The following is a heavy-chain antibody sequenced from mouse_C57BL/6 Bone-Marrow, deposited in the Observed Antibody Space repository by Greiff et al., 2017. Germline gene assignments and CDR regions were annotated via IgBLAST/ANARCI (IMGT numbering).Heavy chain of an antibody. CDR2: ISDGGGYT. Sequence: EVQRLESGGGLVKPGGSLKLSCAASGFTFSSYAMSWVRQTPEKRLEWVATISDGGGYTYYPDNVKGRCTLTRDNAKNTVYLQMSHLKSEDSAVYYCARADPYYSNYAWFADWGKGTLVTVSA. J-gene: IGHJ3*01. V-gene: IGHV5-4*01. CDR3: ARADPYYSNYAWFAD. D-gene: IGHD2-5*01. CDR1: GFTFSSYA.